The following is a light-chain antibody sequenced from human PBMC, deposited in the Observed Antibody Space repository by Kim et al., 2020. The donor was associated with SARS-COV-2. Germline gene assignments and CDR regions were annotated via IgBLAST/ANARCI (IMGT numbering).Light chain of an antibody. Sequence: LSASVGDRVTITVQSSQYIYNNLNWSQQKAGQAPKLLIFDASNLDLVVPSRFSGSGSGTDFTFPISSLQPEDIATYYCQQYANRLSFGQGTKLEL. CDR3: QQYANRLS. CDR1: QYIYNN. J-gene: IGKJ2*03. V-gene: IGKV1-33*01. CDR2: DAS.